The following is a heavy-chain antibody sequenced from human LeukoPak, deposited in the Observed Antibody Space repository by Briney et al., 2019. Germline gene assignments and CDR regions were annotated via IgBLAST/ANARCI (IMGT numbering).Heavy chain of an antibody. Sequence: GGSLRLSCAASGFTFSSYAMSWVRQAPGKGLELVSGISGSGGTTYYADSVKGRFTISRDNSKNTLYLQLSSLRAEDTAIYYCAKDLTYYYGSTGYYFDYWGQGTLVTVSS. CDR2: ISGSGGTT. J-gene: IGHJ4*02. D-gene: IGHD3-22*01. CDR3: AKDLTYYYGSTGYYFDY. CDR1: GFTFSSYA. V-gene: IGHV3-23*01.